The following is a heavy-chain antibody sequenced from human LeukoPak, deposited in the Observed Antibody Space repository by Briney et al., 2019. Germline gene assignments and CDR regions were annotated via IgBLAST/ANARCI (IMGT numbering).Heavy chain of an antibody. CDR2: ISGSGGST. D-gene: IGHD3-10*01. J-gene: IGHJ3*02. CDR3: AKDQAPIRFGELWFSAFDI. V-gene: IGHV3-23*01. CDR1: GFTFSSYA. Sequence: GGSLRLSCAASGFTFSSYAMSWVRQAPGKGLEWVSAISGSGGSTYYADSVKGRFTISRDNSKNTLYLQMNSLRAEDTAVYYCAKDQAPIRFGELWFSAFDIWGQGKMVTVSS.